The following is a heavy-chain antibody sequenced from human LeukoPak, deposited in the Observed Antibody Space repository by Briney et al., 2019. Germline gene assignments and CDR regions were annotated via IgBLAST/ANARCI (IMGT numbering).Heavy chain of an antibody. D-gene: IGHD6-19*01. CDR1: GFTVSNTY. Sequence: GGSLRLSCAASGFTVSNTYMSWVRKAPGKGLEWVSVIYSSGGTFYSESVKGRFTISRDYSKNTLYLQMNSLRVDDTAVYYCAKDSSGPAFWGQGTLVTVSS. CDR3: AKDSSGPAF. CDR2: IYSSGGT. J-gene: IGHJ4*02. V-gene: IGHV3-53*01.